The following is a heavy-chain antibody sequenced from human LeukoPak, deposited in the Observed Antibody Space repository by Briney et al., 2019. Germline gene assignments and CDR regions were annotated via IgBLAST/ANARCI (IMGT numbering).Heavy chain of an antibody. D-gene: IGHD3-22*01. CDR2: ISYDGVNK. CDR3: ARDLSSDYPYYFDY. Sequence: PGGSLRLSCAASGFTFSSYAMHWVRQAPGKGLEWVAVISYDGVNKYYADSVKGRFTISRDNSKNTLYLQMNSLRTEDTAVYYCARDLSSDYPYYFDYWGQGTQVTVSS. V-gene: IGHV3-30-3*01. CDR1: GFTFSSYA. J-gene: IGHJ4*02.